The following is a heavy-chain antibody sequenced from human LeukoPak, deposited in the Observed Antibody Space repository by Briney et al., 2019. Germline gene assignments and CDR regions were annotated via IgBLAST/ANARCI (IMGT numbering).Heavy chain of an antibody. Sequence: GGSLRLSCAASGFTFSSYAMSWVRQAPGKGLEWVSTFSGSGGSTHYADSVKGRFTISRDNSKNTLYLQMNSLRAEDTAVYYCAKEITSPFEYWGQGTLVTVSS. D-gene: IGHD2-2*01. V-gene: IGHV3-23*01. CDR3: AKEITSPFEY. J-gene: IGHJ4*02. CDR2: FSGSGGST. CDR1: GFTFSSYA.